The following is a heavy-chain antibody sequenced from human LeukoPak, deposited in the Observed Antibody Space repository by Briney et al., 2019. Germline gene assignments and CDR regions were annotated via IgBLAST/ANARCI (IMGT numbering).Heavy chain of an antibody. CDR3: SKGGGYEAQYYYYYLDV. D-gene: IGHD5-12*01. J-gene: IGHJ6*03. V-gene: IGHV3-30*04. CDR2: ISYGGINK. Sequence: GGSLRLPCAASGFTFSSYAMHWVRQAPGKGLEWVSVISYGGINKYYADSVKGRFTISRDNSKNTLYLQLNSLRAEDTAVYYCSKGGGYEAQYYYYYLDVWGKGTTVTISS. CDR1: GFTFSSYA.